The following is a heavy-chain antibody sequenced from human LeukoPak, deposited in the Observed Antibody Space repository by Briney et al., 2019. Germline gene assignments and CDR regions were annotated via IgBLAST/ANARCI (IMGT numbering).Heavy chain of an antibody. Sequence: PGGSLRLFCAASGFTFSSYSMNWVRQAPGKGLEWVSSISSSSSYIYYADSVKGRFTISRDNAKNSLYLQMNSLRAEDTAVYYCARVPYSSGYYYVGYWGQGTLVTVSS. J-gene: IGHJ4*02. V-gene: IGHV3-21*01. CDR3: ARVPYSSGYYYVGY. CDR2: ISSSSSYI. D-gene: IGHD3-22*01. CDR1: GFTFSSYS.